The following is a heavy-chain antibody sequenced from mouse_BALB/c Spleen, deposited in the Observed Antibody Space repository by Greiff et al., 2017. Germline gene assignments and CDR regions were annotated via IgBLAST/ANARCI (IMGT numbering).Heavy chain of an antibody. V-gene: IGHV1-9*01. J-gene: IGHJ3*01. CDR3: ARGLYYYGPWFAY. Sequence: VQLQQSGAELMKPGASVKISCKATGYTFSSYWIEWVKQRPGHGLEWIGEILPGSGSTNYNEKFKGKATFTADTSSNTAYMQLSSLTSEDSAVYYCARGLYYYGPWFAYWGQGTLVTVSA. CDR2: ILPGSGST. CDR1: GYTFSSYW. D-gene: IGHD1-1*01.